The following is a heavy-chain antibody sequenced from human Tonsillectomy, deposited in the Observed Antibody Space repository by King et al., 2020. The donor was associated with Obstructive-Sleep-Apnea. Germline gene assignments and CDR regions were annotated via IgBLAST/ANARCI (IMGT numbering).Heavy chain of an antibody. Sequence: QLQESGPRLVKPSETLSLTCTVSGGSISSSSSYWGWIRQPPGKGLEWIGSIYHSGSTNYNPSLKSRVTISVDTSKNQFSLKLSSVTAADTAMYYCARALEQLGLNWFDPWGQGTLVTVSS. D-gene: IGHD6-6*01. CDR3: ARALEQLGLNWFDP. J-gene: IGHJ5*02. CDR1: GGSISSSSSY. CDR2: IYHSGST. V-gene: IGHV4-39*07.